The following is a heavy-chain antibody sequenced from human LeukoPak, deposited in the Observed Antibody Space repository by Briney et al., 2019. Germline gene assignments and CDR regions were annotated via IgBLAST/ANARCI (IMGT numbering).Heavy chain of an antibody. CDR3: ARSITWLLDY. D-gene: IGHD3-22*01. Sequence: SETLSLTCAVYGGSFSGYYWSWIRQPPGKGLEWIGEINHSGSTNNNPSLKSRVTISVDTSKNQFSLKLSSVTAADTAVYYCARSITWLLDYWGQGTLVTVSS. CDR2: INHSGST. CDR1: GGSFSGYY. V-gene: IGHV4-34*01. J-gene: IGHJ4*02.